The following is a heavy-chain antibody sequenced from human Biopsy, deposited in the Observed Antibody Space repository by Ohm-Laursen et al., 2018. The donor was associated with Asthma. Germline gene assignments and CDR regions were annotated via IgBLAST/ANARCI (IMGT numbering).Heavy chain of an antibody. CDR2: IYSGGTS. D-gene: IGHD3-22*01. V-gene: IGHV3-53*01. Sequence: SLKLSCTASGFAVSRDHMFWVRQAPGKGLEWVSVIYSGGTSHTADSVRGRFIISRDYSKNTLYLQMHSLRAEDTAVYYFARGDSSNWSHYYFDYWGQGTLVTVSS. J-gene: IGHJ4*02. CDR3: ARGDSSNWSHYYFDY. CDR1: GFAVSRDH.